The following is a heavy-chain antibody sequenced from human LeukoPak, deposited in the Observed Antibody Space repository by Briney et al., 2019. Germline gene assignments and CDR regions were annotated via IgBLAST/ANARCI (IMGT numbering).Heavy chain of an antibody. CDR1: GGSISSGSYY. J-gene: IGHJ5*02. CDR3: ARAGAWQIDP. Sequence: SQTLSLTCTVSGGSISSGSYYWSWIRQPPGKGLEWIGHVFYTGSSNYNPSLKSRVTISLDRSKNQFSLRLTSVTAADTAVYYCARAGAWQIDPWGQGTLVTVSS. D-gene: IGHD3-10*01. V-gene: IGHV4-61*01. CDR2: VFYTGSS.